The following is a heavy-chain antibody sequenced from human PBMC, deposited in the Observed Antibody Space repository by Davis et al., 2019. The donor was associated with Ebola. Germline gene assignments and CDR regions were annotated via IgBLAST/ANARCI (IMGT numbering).Heavy chain of an antibody. J-gene: IGHJ6*02. CDR2: IKQVGSEK. CDR1: GFTFSSYW. Sequence: GGSLRLSCAASGFTFSSYWMSWVRQAPGKGLEWVANIKQVGSEKHYVDSVKGRFTISRDNAKNSLYLQMNSMRAEDTAVYYCARDGYDFWSGYYTNYYYGMDVWGQGTTVTVSS. V-gene: IGHV3-7*03. D-gene: IGHD3-3*01. CDR3: ARDGYDFWSGYYTNYYYGMDV.